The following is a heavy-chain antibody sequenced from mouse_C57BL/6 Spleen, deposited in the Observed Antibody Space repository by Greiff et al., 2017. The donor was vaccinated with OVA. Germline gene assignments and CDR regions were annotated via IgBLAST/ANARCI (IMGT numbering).Heavy chain of an antibody. D-gene: IGHD1-2*01. J-gene: IGHJ4*01. V-gene: IGHV1-55*01. CDR2: IYPGGGGT. CDR1: GYAFTSYW. Sequence: VQLQQPGAELVKPGASVKMSCKASGYAFTSYWMTWVKQRPGQGLEWIGGIYPGGGGTNYNEKFKGKATLTVDTSSSTAYMQLSSLTSEDSAVYDGARERGATAHYYARDYWGQGTSVTVSS. CDR3: ARERGATAHYYARDY.